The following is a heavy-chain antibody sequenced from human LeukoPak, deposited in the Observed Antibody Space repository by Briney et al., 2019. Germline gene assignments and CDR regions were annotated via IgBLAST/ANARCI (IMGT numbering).Heavy chain of an antibody. CDR1: GFTFSSYA. J-gene: IGHJ6*02. Sequence: GGSLRLSCAASGFTFSSYAMSWVRQAPGKGLEWASAISGSGGSTYYADSVKGRFTISRDNSKNTLYLQMNSLRAEDTAVYYCAKENGIGYYYGMDVWGQGTTVTVSS. CDR3: AKENGIGYYYGMDV. CDR2: ISGSGGST. D-gene: IGHD1-1*01. V-gene: IGHV3-23*01.